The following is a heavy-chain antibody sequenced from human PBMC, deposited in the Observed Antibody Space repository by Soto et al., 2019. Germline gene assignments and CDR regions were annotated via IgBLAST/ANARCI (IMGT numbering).Heavy chain of an antibody. J-gene: IGHJ3*02. D-gene: IGHD3-22*01. CDR1: GFTFSSYA. CDR3: AKDQVPTMIGAFDI. CDR2: ISGSGGST. V-gene: IGHV3-23*01. Sequence: EVQLLESGGGLVQPGGSLRLSCAASGFTFSSYAMSWVRQAPGKGLEWVSAISGSGGSTYYADSVKGRFTISRDSPKNTLYLQINSLRTEDTAVYYCAKDQVPTMIGAFDIWGQGTMVTVSS.